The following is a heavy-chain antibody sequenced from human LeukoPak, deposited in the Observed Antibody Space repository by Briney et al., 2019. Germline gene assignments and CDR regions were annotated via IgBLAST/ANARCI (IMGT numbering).Heavy chain of an antibody. J-gene: IGHJ6*02. D-gene: IGHD1-1*01. CDR2: INPSSGSA. CDR1: GYTFTGYY. CDR3: ARGGSYYFYNGMDV. V-gene: IGHV1-46*04. Sequence: GASVKVSCKASGYTFTGYYMHWVRQAPGQGLEWMGIINPSSGSANYAQKLQGRVTMTRDTSTSTVYMELSSLRSDDTAVYYCARGGSYYFYNGMDVWGQGTTVTVSS.